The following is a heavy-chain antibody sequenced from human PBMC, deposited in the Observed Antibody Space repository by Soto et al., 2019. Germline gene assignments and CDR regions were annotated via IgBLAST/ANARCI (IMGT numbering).Heavy chain of an antibody. CDR3: ARGLGSYYGGVDY. J-gene: IGHJ4*02. CDR2: IYSGGTT. Sequence: VQLVESGGGLIQPGGSLRLSCAASGFTVSSNYMSWVRQAPGKGLEWVSVIYSGGTTYYAASVKGRFTISRDNSKNTLYLQMNSLRAEDTAVYYCARGLGSYYGGVDYWGQGTLVTVSS. CDR1: GFTVSSNY. V-gene: IGHV3-53*01. D-gene: IGHD1-26*01.